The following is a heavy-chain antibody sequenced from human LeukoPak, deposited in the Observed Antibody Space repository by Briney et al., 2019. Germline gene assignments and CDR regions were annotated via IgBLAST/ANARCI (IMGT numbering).Heavy chain of an antibody. CDR2: ISIYNGNT. Sequence: ASVKVSCKASGYTFINYDFNWVRQAPGQGLEWMGWISIYNGNTNYAQKLQGRVTMTTDTSTSTAYMELRSLRSDDTAVYYCARQGYGGNPQGAADYWGQGTLVTVSS. CDR1: GYTFINYD. J-gene: IGHJ4*02. D-gene: IGHD4-23*01. V-gene: IGHV1-18*01. CDR3: ARQGYGGNPQGAADY.